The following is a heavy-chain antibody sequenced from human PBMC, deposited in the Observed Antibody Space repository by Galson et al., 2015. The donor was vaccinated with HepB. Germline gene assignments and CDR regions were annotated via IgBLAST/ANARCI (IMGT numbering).Heavy chain of an antibody. J-gene: IGHJ4*02. Sequence: SLRLSCAASGFTFSSYAMHWVRQAPGKGLEWVAVISYDGSNKYYADSVKGRFTISRDNPKNTLYLQMNSLRAEDTAVYYCARAEYDSSGSFDYWGQGTLVTVSS. V-gene: IGHV3-30*04. CDR3: ARAEYDSSGSFDY. CDR1: GFTFSSYA. CDR2: ISYDGSNK. D-gene: IGHD3-22*01.